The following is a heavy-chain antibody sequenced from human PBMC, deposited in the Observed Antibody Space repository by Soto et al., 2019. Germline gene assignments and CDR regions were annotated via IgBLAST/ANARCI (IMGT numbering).Heavy chain of an antibody. CDR2: MYHSGSI. J-gene: IGHJ4*02. CDR3: GRKKGGGIYGDYVAD. V-gene: IGHV4-38-2*01. Sequence: XGTLALPLAVSGYSISSGYYWGWVRQPPGKGLEWIGHMYHSGSIYYNPSLQSRVTISMDTSKNEFSLKLTSVTAADTAVYYCGRKKGGGIYGDYVADWGQGTLVTVSS. CDR1: GYSISSGYY. D-gene: IGHD4-17*01.